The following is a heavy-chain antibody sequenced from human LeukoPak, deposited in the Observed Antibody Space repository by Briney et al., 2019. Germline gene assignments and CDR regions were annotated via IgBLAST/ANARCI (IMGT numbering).Heavy chain of an antibody. Sequence: GGSLRLSCAASGFTFSSYGMHWVRQAPGKGLEWVAVISYDGSSKYYADSVKGRFTISRDNSKNTLYLQMNSLRAEDTAVYYCAKDWSSTEWELSYGMDVWGQGTTVTVSS. D-gene: IGHD1-26*01. J-gene: IGHJ6*02. CDR1: GFTFSSYG. CDR2: ISYDGSSK. CDR3: AKDWSSTEWELSYGMDV. V-gene: IGHV3-30*18.